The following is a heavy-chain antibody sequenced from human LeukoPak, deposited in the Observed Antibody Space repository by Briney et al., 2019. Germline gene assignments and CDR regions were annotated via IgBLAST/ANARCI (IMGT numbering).Heavy chain of an antibody. CDR3: ARGEGRGWLRPDVFDM. Sequence: ASVKVSCKASGYTFTSYGISWVRRAPGQGLEWMGWISAYNGNTNYAQKLQGRVTMTTDTSTSTAYMELRSLRSDDTAVYYCARGEGRGWLRPDVFDMWGQGTVVTVTS. CDR1: GYTFTSYG. D-gene: IGHD3-10*01. V-gene: IGHV1-18*01. J-gene: IGHJ3*02. CDR2: ISAYNGNT.